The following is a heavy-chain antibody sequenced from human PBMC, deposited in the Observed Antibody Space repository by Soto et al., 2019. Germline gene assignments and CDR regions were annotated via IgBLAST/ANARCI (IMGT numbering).Heavy chain of an antibody. Sequence: QVQLVQSGAEVKKPGASVKVSCKASGYTFTTYGLSWVRQAPGQGLEWMGWISGYNGNTYYAQKLQGRVTMTTDTSTSTAYMELRSLRSDATAVYYCAGEWDYGCNTAAFDIWGQGTMATVSS. V-gene: IGHV1-18*01. CDR2: ISGYNGNT. CDR3: AGEWDYGCNTAAFDI. J-gene: IGHJ3*02. CDR1: GYTFTTYG. D-gene: IGHD4-17*01.